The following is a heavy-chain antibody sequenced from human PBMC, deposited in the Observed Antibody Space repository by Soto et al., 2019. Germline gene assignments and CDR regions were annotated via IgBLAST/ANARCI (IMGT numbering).Heavy chain of an antibody. CDR1: GFTFGDFA. D-gene: IGHD3-10*01. V-gene: IGHV3-23*01. CDR2: LTGGGGNT. J-gene: IGHJ4*02. CDR3: AKARSHPYGNYRFDY. Sequence: LRLSFAASGFTFGDFAMTWVRQAPGKGLEWVSTLTGGGGNTYYADSVKGRFSISRDNSKDTLYLQMYSLRAEDTAVYYCAKARSHPYGNYRFDYWGQRTLVTVSS.